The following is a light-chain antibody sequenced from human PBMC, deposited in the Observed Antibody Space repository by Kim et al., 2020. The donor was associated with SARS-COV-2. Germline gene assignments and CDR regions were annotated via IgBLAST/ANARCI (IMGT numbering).Light chain of an antibody. CDR1: STIIGSSA. J-gene: IGLJ2*01. V-gene: IGLV1-44*01. CDR2: SNN. Sequence: GRRSTDSWSGSSTIIGSSAENWYRQHPGTAPELLIFSNNQRPTGVRDRFSGSRSGTSASLAISGLQSEDEADDDCAAWDDSLGGVVFGGGTQLTVL. CDR3: AAWDDSLGGVV.